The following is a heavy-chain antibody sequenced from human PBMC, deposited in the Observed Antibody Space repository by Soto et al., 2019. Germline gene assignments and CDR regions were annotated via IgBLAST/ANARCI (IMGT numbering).Heavy chain of an antibody. CDR2: IDPSDSYV. CDR1: GYSFTAYG. J-gene: IGHJ4*02. D-gene: IGHD5-18*01. CDR3: TRRARSSFYHFDF. Sequence: XESLKISRQASGYSFTAYGITWVRQMPGKGLEWMATIDPSDSYVDYSPSFRGHVTFSVDRSITTVYLQWNSLKASDSAMYFCTRRARSSFYHFDFWGQGALV. V-gene: IGHV5-10-1*01.